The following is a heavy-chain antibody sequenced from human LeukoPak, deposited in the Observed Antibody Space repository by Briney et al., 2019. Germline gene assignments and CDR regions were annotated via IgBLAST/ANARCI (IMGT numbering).Heavy chain of an antibody. J-gene: IGHJ4*02. CDR3: AATYYDFWSGYTLPYYFDY. D-gene: IGHD3-3*01. Sequence: SVKVSCKASGGTFSSYAISWVRQAPGQGLEWMGGIIPIFGTANYAQKFQGRVTITTDESTSTAYMELSSLRSEDTAVYYCAATYYDFWSGYTLPYYFDYWGQGTLVTVSS. CDR2: IIPIFGTA. V-gene: IGHV1-69*05. CDR1: GGTFSSYA.